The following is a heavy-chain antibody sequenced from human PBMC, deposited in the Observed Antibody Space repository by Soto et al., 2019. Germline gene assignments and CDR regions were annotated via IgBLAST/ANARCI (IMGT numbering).Heavy chain of an antibody. CDR1: GFTFTSSA. CDR3: AAVDLHLYYYYGMDV. Sequence: ASVKVSCKASGFTFTSSAVQWVRQARGQRLEWIGWIVVGSGNTNYAQKFQERVTVTRDMSTSTAYMELSGLRSEDTAVYYCAAVDLHLYYYYGMDVWGQGTTVTVSS. CDR2: IVVGSGNT. J-gene: IGHJ6*02. V-gene: IGHV1-58*01.